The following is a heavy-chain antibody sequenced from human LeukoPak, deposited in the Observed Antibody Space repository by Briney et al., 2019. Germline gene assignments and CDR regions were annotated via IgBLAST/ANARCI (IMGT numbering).Heavy chain of an antibody. D-gene: IGHD3-22*01. V-gene: IGHV1-18*01. CDR1: GYTFTSYG. CDR2: ISAYNGNT. Sequence: GASVTVSFKASGYTFTSYGISWVRQAPGQGLEWMGWISAYNGNTNYAQKLQGRVTMTTDTSTSTAYMELRSLRSDDTAVYYCARRNYYDSSGQLDVWGQGTTVTVSS. J-gene: IGHJ6*02. CDR3: ARRNYYDSSGQLDV.